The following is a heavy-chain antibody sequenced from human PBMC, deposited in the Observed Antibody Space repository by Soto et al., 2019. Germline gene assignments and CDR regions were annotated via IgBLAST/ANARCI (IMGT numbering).Heavy chain of an antibody. Sequence: QLQLQESGPGLVKPSETLSLTCTVSGGSISSSSYYWGWIRQPPGKGLEWIGSIYYSGSTYYNPSLKSRVTISVDTSKNQFSLKLSSVTAADTAVYYCASSWREWLKTSPEGHAFDIWGQGTMVTVSS. CDR2: IYYSGST. D-gene: IGHD3-3*01. J-gene: IGHJ3*02. CDR1: GGSISSSSYY. CDR3: ASSWREWLKTSPEGHAFDI. V-gene: IGHV4-39*01.